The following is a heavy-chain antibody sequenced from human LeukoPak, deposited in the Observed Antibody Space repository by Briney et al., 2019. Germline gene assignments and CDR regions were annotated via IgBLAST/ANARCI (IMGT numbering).Heavy chain of an antibody. D-gene: IGHD2-15*01. J-gene: IGHJ2*01. CDR1: GGSVSDYY. Sequence: PSETPSLTCTVSGGSVSDYYWSWIRQPAGKGLQWIGRIYSSGSANYNPSLKSRVTISIDKSKNQFSLNLSSVTAADTAMYYCARVVVVATPVWYFDLWGRGTLVTVSS. V-gene: IGHV4-4*07. CDR2: IYSSGSA. CDR3: ARVVVVATPVWYFDL.